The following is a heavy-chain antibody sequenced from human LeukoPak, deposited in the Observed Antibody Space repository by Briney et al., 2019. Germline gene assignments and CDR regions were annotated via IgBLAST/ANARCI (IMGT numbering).Heavy chain of an antibody. CDR2: ISGSGGST. CDR1: GFTFSNSA. V-gene: IGHV3-23*01. J-gene: IGHJ4*02. Sequence: GGSLRLSCAASGFTFSNSAMSWVRQAPGKGLGWVSAISGSGGSTYYADSVKGRFTISRDNSKNTLYLQLNSLRPEDTAVYYCAKDFSSSGWYYWGQGTLVTVSS. CDR3: AKDFSSSGWYY. D-gene: IGHD6-19*01.